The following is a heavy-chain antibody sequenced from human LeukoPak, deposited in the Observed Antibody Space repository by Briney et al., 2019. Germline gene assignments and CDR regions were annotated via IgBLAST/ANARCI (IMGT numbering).Heavy chain of an antibody. CDR2: FACSGST. J-gene: IGHJ4*02. Sequence: SETLSLTCSVSGGSISSCTYCWGWIRQPPGQGLEWIGSFACSGSTYYNASVRSPITISIDTSKHQFSLKRTSVTAADTSVCYCATTTIRIGYWGQGTLVTVSS. V-gene: IGHV4-39*07. D-gene: IGHD1-26*01. CDR1: GGSISSCTYC. CDR3: ATTTIRIGY.